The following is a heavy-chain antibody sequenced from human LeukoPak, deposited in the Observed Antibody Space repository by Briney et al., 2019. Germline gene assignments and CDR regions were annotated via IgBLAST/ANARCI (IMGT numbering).Heavy chain of an antibody. CDR3: VRVLSSWSFDY. CDR1: GVSISTYY. V-gene: IGHV4-59*01. D-gene: IGHD6-13*01. Sequence: PSETLSLTCTVSGVSISTYYWSWIRQPPGKGLEWIGYIYYSGNTNYNPSLKSRVTISVDTSKNQFSLKLISVTAADTARYYCVRVLSSWSFDYWGQGTRVTVSS. CDR2: IYYSGNT. J-gene: IGHJ4*02.